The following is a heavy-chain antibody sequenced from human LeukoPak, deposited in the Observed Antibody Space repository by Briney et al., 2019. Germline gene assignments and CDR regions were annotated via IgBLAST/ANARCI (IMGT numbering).Heavy chain of an antibody. J-gene: IGHJ4*02. CDR1: GGSISSSGYY. V-gene: IGHV4-39*01. CDR3: AGQLWLSQNDY. CDR2: IYSSGST. D-gene: IGHD3-10*01. Sequence: SETLSLTCTVSGGSISSSGYYWGWICQPPGKGLEWIGSIYSSGSTYYNPSLKSRVTISVDTSKNQFSLKLSSVTAADTAVYYCAGQLWLSQNDYWGQGTLVTVSS.